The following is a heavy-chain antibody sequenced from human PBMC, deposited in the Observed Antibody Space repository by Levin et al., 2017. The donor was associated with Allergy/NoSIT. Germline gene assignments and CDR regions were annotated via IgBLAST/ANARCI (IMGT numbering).Heavy chain of an antibody. CDR1: GFTFSSYA. V-gene: IGHV3-23*01. J-gene: IGHJ4*02. CDR3: AKRHTSGWYYFDY. CDR2: ISGSGDST. Sequence: HAGGSLRLSCAASGFTFSSYAMSWVRQAPGKGLEWVSTISGSGDSTYYADSVKGRFTISRDNSKNTLYLQMNSLRAEDTAVYYCAKRHTSGWYYFDYWGQGTLVPASS. D-gene: IGHD6-19*01.